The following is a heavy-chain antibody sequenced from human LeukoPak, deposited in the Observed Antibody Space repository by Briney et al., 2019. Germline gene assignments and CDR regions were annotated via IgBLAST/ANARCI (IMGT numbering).Heavy chain of an antibody. D-gene: IGHD3-22*01. Sequence: GGSLRLSCAASGFTFSSYWMSWVRQAPGKGLEWVANIKQDGSEKYYVDSVKGRFTISRDNAKNSLYLQMNSLRAEDTALYYCARDPSRGHYYDSSGYHNWGQGTLVTVSS. CDR3: ARDPSRGHYYDSSGYHN. V-gene: IGHV3-7*03. CDR1: GFTFSSYW. J-gene: IGHJ4*02. CDR2: IKQDGSEK.